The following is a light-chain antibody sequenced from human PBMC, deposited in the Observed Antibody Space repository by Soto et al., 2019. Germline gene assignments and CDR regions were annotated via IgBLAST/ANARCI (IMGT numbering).Light chain of an antibody. Sequence: QSALTQPASVSGSPGQSITISCTGTSSDVGGYNYVSWYQQFPRKAPKLIINDVSNRPSGVSNRFSGSKSGNTASLTISGLQAEDEADYYCSSYTGGSSHYVFATGTKLTVL. CDR2: DVS. CDR3: SSYTGGSSHYV. V-gene: IGLV2-14*01. CDR1: SSDVGGYNY. J-gene: IGLJ1*01.